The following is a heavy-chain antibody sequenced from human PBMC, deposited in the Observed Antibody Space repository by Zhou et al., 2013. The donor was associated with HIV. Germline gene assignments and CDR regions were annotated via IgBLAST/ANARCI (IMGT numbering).Heavy chain of an antibody. V-gene: IGHV1-18*01. CDR1: GYTFNRYD. Sequence: QVRLVQSGDEVKKPGASVKVSCKTTGYTFNRYDVSWVRQAPGQGLEWMGWISGYNGDTNYSKKLQGRVTMTTDTSTSTAYMAMTSLGYDDTAVYSCARESNASGRGRSMDHWGQGSRVIVS. J-gene: IGHJ4*01. CDR2: ISGYNGDT. CDR3: ARESNASGRGRSMDH. D-gene: IGHD2-8*01.